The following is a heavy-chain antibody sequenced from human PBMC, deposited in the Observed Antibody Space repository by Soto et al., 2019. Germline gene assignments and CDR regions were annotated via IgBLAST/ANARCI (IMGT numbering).Heavy chain of an antibody. J-gene: IGHJ4*02. V-gene: IGHV1-69*01. CDR1: GGTFSRHA. CDR2: IIPIFGTA. D-gene: IGHD3-22*01. Sequence: QVQLVQSGAEVRKPGSSVKVSCKASGGTFSRHAIRWVRQAPGQGLEWMGGIIPIFGTANHAQKFQGRVTIIADESTSTFYMELSILRSEDTAMYYCARGWGYDSNDYYYAYWGQGTLVIVSS. CDR3: ARGWGYDSNDYYYAY.